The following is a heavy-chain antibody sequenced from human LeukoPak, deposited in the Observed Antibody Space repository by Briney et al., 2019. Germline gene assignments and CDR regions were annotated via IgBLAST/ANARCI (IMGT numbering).Heavy chain of an antibody. J-gene: IGHJ4*02. CDR3: AKDRDLGY. D-gene: IGHD2-21*02. V-gene: IGHV3-30*18. Sequence: PGRSLRLSCAASGFTFSSYGMHWVRQAPGKGLEWVAVISYDGSNKYYADSVKGRFTISRDNSKNTLYLQMNSLRAEDTAVYYCAKDRDLGYWGRGTLVTVSS. CDR1: GFTFSSYG. CDR2: ISYDGSNK.